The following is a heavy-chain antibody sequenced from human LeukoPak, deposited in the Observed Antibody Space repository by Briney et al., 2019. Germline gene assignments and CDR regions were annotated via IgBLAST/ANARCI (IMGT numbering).Heavy chain of an antibody. D-gene: IGHD3-10*01. CDR2: INPNSGGT. J-gene: IGHJ6*03. CDR1: GYPFTDYY. V-gene: IGHV1-2*02. CDR3: ARGQGSNDYYMDV. Sequence: GASVKVSCKTSGYPFTDYYLHWVRQAPGQGLEWMGRINPNSGGTNYAQKFQGRVTMTRDTSISTAYMELSRLRSDDTAVYYCARGQGSNDYYMDVWGKGTTVTISS.